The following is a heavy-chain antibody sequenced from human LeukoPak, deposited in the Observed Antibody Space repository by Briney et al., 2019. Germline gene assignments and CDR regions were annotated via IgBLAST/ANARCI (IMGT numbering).Heavy chain of an antibody. Sequence: GGSLRLSCAASGFTFSSYDMHWVRQAPGKGLEWVAFIRYDGSNKYYADSVKGRFTISRDNSKNTLYLQMNSLRAEDTAVYYCAKDYGDYSALDYFDYWGQGTLVTVSS. CDR2: IRYDGSNK. J-gene: IGHJ4*02. V-gene: IGHV3-30*02. D-gene: IGHD4-17*01. CDR1: GFTFSSYD. CDR3: AKDYGDYSALDYFDY.